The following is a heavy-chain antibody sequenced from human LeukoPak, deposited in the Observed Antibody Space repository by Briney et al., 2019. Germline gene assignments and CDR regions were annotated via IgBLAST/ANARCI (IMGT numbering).Heavy chain of an antibody. CDR1: GFTFSSYW. CDR2: LRGNGDT. Sequence: GGSLRLSCAASGFTFSSYWMHWVRQAPGKGLVWVSRLRGNGDTFYADSVRGRFTLSRDESKNTVYLQLNELRVEDTALYYCAKASWVSTADAVLWGQGTVVTVSS. CDR3: AKASWVSTADAVL. D-gene: IGHD3-16*01. J-gene: IGHJ4*02. V-gene: IGHV3-74*01.